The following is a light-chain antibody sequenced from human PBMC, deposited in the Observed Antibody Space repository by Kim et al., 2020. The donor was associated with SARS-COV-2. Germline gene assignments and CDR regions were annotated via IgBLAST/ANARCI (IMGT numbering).Light chain of an antibody. CDR2: AAS. CDR3: QQANSVPLT. V-gene: IGKV1-12*01. CDR1: QDIRSW. J-gene: IGKJ4*01. Sequence: DIQMTQSPSSVSASVGDRVTITCRASQDIRSWIAWYQKKAGKAPKLLIYAASSLQSGVPSRFSGSGSGTDFTLTISSLQPEDFATYYCQQANSVPLTFGGGTKLEI.